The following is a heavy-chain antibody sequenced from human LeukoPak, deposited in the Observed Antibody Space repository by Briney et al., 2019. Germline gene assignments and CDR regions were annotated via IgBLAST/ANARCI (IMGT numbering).Heavy chain of an antibody. CDR1: EHTVTGYY. J-gene: IGHJ5*02. D-gene: IGHD2-2*01. V-gene: IGHV1-2*06. CDR3: ARSRPIVPAKVNWFDP. CDR2: INPNSGGT. Sequence: ASVKVSYKASEHTVTGYYMHWVRQAPGQGLECMGRINPNSGGTNYAQKFQGRGTMTRDTSISTAYMELSRLRSDDTAVYYCARSRPIVPAKVNWFDPWGQGTLVTVSS.